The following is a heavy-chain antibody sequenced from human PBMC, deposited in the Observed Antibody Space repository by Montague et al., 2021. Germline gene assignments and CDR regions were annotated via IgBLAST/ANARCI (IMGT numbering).Heavy chain of an antibody. CDR3: AVGSESAWELLHH. CDR2: IYHGTT. CDR1: GDSISSKYF. V-gene: IGHV4-4*02. Sequence: SETLSLTCTVSGDSISSKYFWSCVRQPLGKVLGCIGEIYHGTTNYSPSLKGRLTVSMDTSKNQFSLKLSSVTAADTAIYYCAVGSESAWELLHHWGQGILVTVSP. J-gene: IGHJ5*02. D-gene: IGHD1-26*01.